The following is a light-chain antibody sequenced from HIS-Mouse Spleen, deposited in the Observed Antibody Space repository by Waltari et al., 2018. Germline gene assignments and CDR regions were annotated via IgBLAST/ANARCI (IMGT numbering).Light chain of an antibody. V-gene: IGKV1-9*01. CDR2: AAS. CDR3: QQLNSYPPT. Sequence: DIQLTQSPSFLSASVGDRVTITCRASQGISSYLGWYQQKPGKAPKLLIYAASNVQSGGASRFSGGGSVTEFTLTISSLQPEDFATYYCQQLNSYPPTFGQGTKVEIK. CDR1: QGISSY. J-gene: IGKJ1*01.